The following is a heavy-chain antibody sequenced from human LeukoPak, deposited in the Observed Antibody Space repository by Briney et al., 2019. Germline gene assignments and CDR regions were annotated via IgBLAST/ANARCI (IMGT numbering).Heavy chain of an antibody. CDR1: GFTFSSYG. J-gene: IGHJ4*02. V-gene: IGHV3-30*03. CDR2: ISYDGSNK. D-gene: IGHD4-17*01. Sequence: GGSLRLSCAASGFTFSSYGMHWVRQAPGKGLEWVAVISYDGSNKYYAGSVKGRFTISRDNSKNTLYLQMNSLRAEDTAVYYCAREMTTVTTLEYWGQGTLVTVSS. CDR3: AREMTTVTTLEY.